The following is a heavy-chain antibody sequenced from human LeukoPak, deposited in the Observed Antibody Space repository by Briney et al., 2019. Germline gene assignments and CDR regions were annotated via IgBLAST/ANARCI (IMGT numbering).Heavy chain of an antibody. CDR1: GFTFSSYW. D-gene: IGHD6-13*01. CDR2: IKQDGSEK. Sequence: PGGSLRLSCAASGFTFSSYWMSWVRQAPGKGLEWVANIKQDGSEKHYVDSVKGRFTISRDNAKNSLYLQMNSLRAEDTAVYYCARGEQQLVPYYYYGMDVWGQGTTVTVSS. V-gene: IGHV3-7*01. CDR3: ARGEQQLVPYYYYGMDV. J-gene: IGHJ6*02.